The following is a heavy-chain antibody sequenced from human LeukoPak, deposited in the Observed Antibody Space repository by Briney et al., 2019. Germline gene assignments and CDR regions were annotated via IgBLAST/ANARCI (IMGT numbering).Heavy chain of an antibody. D-gene: IGHD3-22*01. CDR3: AKGKDSSGYDFDY. V-gene: IGHV3-23*01. J-gene: IGHJ4*02. CDR2: ISGSGGST. CDR1: GFTFSSYA. Sequence: EGSLRLSYAASGFTFSSYAMSWVRQAPGKGLEWVSAISGSGGSTYYADSVKGRFTISRDNSKNTLYLQMNSLRAEDTAVYYCAKGKDSSGYDFDYWGQGTLVTVSS.